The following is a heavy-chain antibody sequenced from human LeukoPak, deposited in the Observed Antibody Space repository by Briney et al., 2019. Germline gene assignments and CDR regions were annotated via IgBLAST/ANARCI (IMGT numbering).Heavy chain of an antibody. Sequence: GGSLRLSCAASGFTFSSYGMSWVRQAPGKGLEWVSTISGSGGSTYYADSVKGRFTISRDNSRDTLYLQMNSLRAEDTAVYYCAGSRSYSVFDYWGQGTLVTVSS. D-gene: IGHD3-10*01. CDR3: AGSRSYSVFDY. CDR2: ISGSGGST. V-gene: IGHV3-23*01. CDR1: GFTFSSYG. J-gene: IGHJ4*02.